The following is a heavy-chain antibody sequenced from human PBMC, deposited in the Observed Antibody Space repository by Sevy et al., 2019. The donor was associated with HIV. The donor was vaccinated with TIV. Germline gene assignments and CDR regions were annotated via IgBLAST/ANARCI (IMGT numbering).Heavy chain of an antibody. D-gene: IGHD2-15*01. CDR1: GFTFSSYA. V-gene: IGHV3-30*04. J-gene: IGHJ4*02. Sequence: GGSLRLSCAASGFTFSSYAMHWVRQAPGKGLEWVAVISYDGSNKYYADSVKGRFTISRDNSKNTLYLQMNSLRAEDTAVYYCARTPLGVAATFDYWGQGTLVTVSS. CDR3: ARTPLGVAATFDY. CDR2: ISYDGSNK.